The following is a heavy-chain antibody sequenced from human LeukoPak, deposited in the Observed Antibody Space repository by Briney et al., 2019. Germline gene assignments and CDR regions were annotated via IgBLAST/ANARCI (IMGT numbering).Heavy chain of an antibody. CDR1: GFTFSRYW. CDR2: IKQDGSEK. Sequence: PGGSLRLSCAASGFTFSRYWMSWVRQTPGKGLEWVANIKQDGSEKDYVDSMKGRFTISRGNAKNSVYLQMNSLRAEDTAVYYCARIGYSSSCFDYWGQGTVVTVSS. D-gene: IGHD6-13*01. CDR3: ARIGYSSSCFDY. J-gene: IGHJ4*02. V-gene: IGHV3-7*01.